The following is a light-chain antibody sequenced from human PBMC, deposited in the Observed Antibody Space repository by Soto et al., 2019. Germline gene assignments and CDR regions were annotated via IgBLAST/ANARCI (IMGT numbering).Light chain of an antibody. Sequence: EIVLTQSPGTLSLSPGERATLSCRASQSVSSSYLAWYQHKPGQAPRLLIYGASSRATGIPDRFSGSGSGTAFTLTISRLEPEYFAVYYCQQYGSSPHTFGQGNKLEIK. CDR2: GAS. V-gene: IGKV3-20*01. CDR3: QQYGSSPHT. J-gene: IGKJ2*01. CDR1: QSVSSSY.